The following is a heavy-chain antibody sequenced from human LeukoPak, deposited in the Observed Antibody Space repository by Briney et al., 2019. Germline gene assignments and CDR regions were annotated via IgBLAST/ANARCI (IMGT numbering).Heavy chain of an antibody. CDR1: GFTFSSYG. Sequence: GGSLRLSCSASGFTFSSYGMHWVRQAPGKGLEWVAVTSSDGGNKYYGDSLKGRVSISRDNSKNTVFLQMNGLRAEDTAVYFCARPRHDYGDSSLGYWGQGTLVTVSS. J-gene: IGHJ4*02. V-gene: IGHV3-30*03. CDR3: ARPRHDYGDSSLGY. D-gene: IGHD4-17*01. CDR2: TSSDGGNK.